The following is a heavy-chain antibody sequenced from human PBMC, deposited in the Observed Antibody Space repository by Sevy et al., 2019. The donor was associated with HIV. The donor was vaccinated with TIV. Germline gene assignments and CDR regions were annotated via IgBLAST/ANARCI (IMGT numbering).Heavy chain of an antibody. Sequence: ASVKVSCKASGYTFTSYGISWVRQAPGQGLEWMGWISAYNGNTNYAQKLQGRVTMTTDTSTSTAYMELMSLRSDDTAVYYCARRIVVVPAAMPAVYYYYYMDVWGKGTTVTVSS. V-gene: IGHV1-18*04. J-gene: IGHJ6*03. CDR1: GYTFTSYG. D-gene: IGHD2-2*01. CDR2: ISAYNGNT. CDR3: ARRIVVVPAAMPAVYYYYYMDV.